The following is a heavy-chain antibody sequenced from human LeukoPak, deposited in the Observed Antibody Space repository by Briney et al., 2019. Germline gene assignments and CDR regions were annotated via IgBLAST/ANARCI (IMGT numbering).Heavy chain of an antibody. CDR1: GFTFSSYA. Sequence: GGSLRLSCAASGFTFSSYAMSWVRQAPGKGLEWASGISVSGVSTNYADSVKGRFTISRDNSKNTLYLQMNSLRAEDTAVYYCAKSARVIAVEIDYWGQGTLVTVSS. V-gene: IGHV3-23*01. D-gene: IGHD6-19*01. CDR3: AKSARVIAVEIDY. CDR2: ISVSGVST. J-gene: IGHJ4*02.